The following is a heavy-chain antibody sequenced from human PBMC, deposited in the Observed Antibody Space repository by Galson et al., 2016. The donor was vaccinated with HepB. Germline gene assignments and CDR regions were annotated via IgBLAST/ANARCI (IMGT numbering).Heavy chain of an antibody. CDR3: ARAPPMWVRGDEYGMDV. CDR2: VSAYNGNT. V-gene: IGHV1-18*04. CDR1: GYNFVSRG. Sequence: SVKVSCKASGYNFVSRGLNWVRQAPGQGLEWMGWVSAYNGNTTYEQKLQGRVTMTKDTSTSTAYMELRSLRSDDTAVYYCARAPPMWVRGDEYGMDVWGQGTTVTVSS. D-gene: IGHD3-10*02. J-gene: IGHJ6*02.